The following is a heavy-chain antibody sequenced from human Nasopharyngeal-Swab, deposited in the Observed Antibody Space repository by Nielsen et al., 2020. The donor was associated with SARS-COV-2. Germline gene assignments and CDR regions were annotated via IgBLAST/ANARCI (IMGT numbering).Heavy chain of an antibody. CDR2: ISWNSGSI. D-gene: IGHD3-22*01. V-gene: IGHV3-9*01. CDR1: GFTFSSYS. J-gene: IGHJ2*01. CDR3: AKAGGYPRGIWYFDL. Sequence: SLKISCAASGFTFSSYSMNWVRQAPGKGLEWVSGISWNSGSIGYADSVKGRFTISRDNAKNSLYLQMNSLRAEDTALYYCAKAGGYPRGIWYFDLWGRGTLVTVSS.